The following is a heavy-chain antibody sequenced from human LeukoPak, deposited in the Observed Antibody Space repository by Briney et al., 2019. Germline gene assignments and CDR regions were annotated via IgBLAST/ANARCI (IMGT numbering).Heavy chain of an antibody. V-gene: IGHV3-7*03. CDR2: INKDGGEK. Sequence: GGSLRLSCAASGFTFSTYWMSWVRQAPGKGLEWVANINKDGGEKYYVDSVKGRFTISRDNAKNSLYLQMNSLRADDTAVYYCALGSANYDSSDFDCWGQGTLVTVSS. CDR3: ALGSANYDSSDFDC. D-gene: IGHD3-22*01. J-gene: IGHJ4*02. CDR1: GFTFSTYW.